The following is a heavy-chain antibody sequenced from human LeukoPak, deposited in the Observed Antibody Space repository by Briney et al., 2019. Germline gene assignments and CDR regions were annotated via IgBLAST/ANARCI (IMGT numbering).Heavy chain of an antibody. J-gene: IGHJ4*02. V-gene: IGHV3-11*06. CDR1: GFTFSDYY. D-gene: IGHD1-1*01. CDR2: ISSSSSYT. Sequence: TGGSLRLSCAASGFTFSDYYMSWIRQAPGKELEWVSYISSSSSYTKYGDSVKGRFTISRDNAKNSLYLQVNSLRAEDTAVYYCARGTGTTAYFDYWGQGTLVTVSS. CDR3: ARGTGTTAYFDY.